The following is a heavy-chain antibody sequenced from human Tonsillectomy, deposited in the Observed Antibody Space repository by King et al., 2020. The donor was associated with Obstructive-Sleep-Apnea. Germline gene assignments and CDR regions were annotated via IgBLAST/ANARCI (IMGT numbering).Heavy chain of an antibody. CDR2: IYHSGST. V-gene: IGHV4-4*02. Sequence: QLQESGPGLVMPSGTLSLACALSGDSITTSNWWTWVRQPPGKGLGWIWEIYHSGSTNYNPSLKSRVTLSVDKAKNQFSLTLTSVTDADTAIYLCARDPVRSSLTEINYLWGQGILVTVAS. CDR1: GDSITTSNW. D-gene: IGHD7-27*01. J-gene: IGHJ4*02. CDR3: ARDPVRSSLTEINYL.